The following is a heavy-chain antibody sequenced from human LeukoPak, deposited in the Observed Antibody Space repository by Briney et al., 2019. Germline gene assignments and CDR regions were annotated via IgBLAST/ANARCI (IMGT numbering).Heavy chain of an antibody. J-gene: IGHJ6*02. CDR3: ARDRSSWYQQYYYYYYGMDV. CDR1: GFTFNRYR. CDR2: ISYDGSNK. D-gene: IGHD6-13*01. V-gene: IGHV3-30-3*01. Sequence: RAGGSLRLSCAASGFTFNRYRMHWVRQAPGKGLEWVAVISYDGSNKYYADSVKGRFTISRDNSKNTLYLQMNSLRAEDTAVYYCARDRSSWYQQYYYYYYGMDVWGQGTTVTVSS.